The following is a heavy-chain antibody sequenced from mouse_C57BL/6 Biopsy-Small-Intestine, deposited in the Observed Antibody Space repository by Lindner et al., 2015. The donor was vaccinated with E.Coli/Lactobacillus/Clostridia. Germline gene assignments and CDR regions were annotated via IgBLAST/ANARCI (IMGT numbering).Heavy chain of an antibody. CDR2: ISSGSSTI. CDR1: GFTFSDYG. Sequence: VQLQESGGGLVKPGGSLKLSCAASGFTFSDYGMHWVRQAPEKGLEWVAYISSGSSTIYYADTVKGRFTISRDNAENTLFLQMTSLRSEDTAMYYCTRGGGTYPFAYWGQGTLVTVSA. J-gene: IGHJ3*01. CDR3: TRGGGTYPFAY. D-gene: IGHD1-1*02. V-gene: IGHV5-17*01.